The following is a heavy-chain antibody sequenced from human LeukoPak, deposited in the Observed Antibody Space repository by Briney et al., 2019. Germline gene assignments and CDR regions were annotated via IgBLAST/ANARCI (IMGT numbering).Heavy chain of an antibody. Sequence: SETLSLTCTVSGGSISSGGYYWSWIRQHPGKGLEWIGYIYYSGSTYYNPSLKSRVTKSVDTSKNQFSLKLSSVTAADTAVYYCARDVGASIDYWGQGTLVTISS. J-gene: IGHJ4*02. CDR2: IYYSGST. D-gene: IGHD1-26*01. CDR1: GGSISSGGYY. CDR3: ARDVGASIDY. V-gene: IGHV4-31*03.